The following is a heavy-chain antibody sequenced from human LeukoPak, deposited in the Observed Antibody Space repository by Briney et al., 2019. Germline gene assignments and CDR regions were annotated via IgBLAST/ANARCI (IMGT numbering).Heavy chain of an antibody. V-gene: IGHV4-39*07. Sequence: SETLSLTCTVSGGSISSSSYYWGWLRQPPGKGLEWIGSVYRSGSTYYNPSLKSRVTISVDTSKNQISLKVRSVTAADTAMYYCARENWVFDYWGQGILVTVSS. CDR3: ARENWVFDY. J-gene: IGHJ4*02. CDR2: VYRSGST. CDR1: GGSISSSSYY. D-gene: IGHD7-27*01.